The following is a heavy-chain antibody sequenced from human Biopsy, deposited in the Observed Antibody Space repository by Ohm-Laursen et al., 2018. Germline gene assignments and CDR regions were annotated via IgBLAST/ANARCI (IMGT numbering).Heavy chain of an antibody. J-gene: IGHJ5*02. D-gene: IGHD6-6*01. CDR1: GYCFTTYD. Sequence: SVNASCKVSGYCFTTYDVNRVRQARGQGLGWMGWMIPSSGKTGYAQRFQGRVTLTMNTSISTAYMELSGLRSEDTAVYFCARGYSRRVSIFEASIYWFDTWGQGTLVTVSS. V-gene: IGHV1-8*01. CDR3: ARGYSRRVSIFEASIYWFDT. CDR2: MIPSSGKT.